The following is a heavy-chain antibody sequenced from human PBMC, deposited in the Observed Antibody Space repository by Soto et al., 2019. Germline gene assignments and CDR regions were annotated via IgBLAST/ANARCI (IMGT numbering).Heavy chain of an antibody. CDR2: IXGRGQXT. J-gene: IGHJ4*02. D-gene: IGHD6-25*01. CDR3: AKVPLRLYYFDY. Sequence: GXSLRLSCAASGFTFGGYAMNWVRQAPGKGGGGVGVIXGRGQXTAKADYGKGXXTIPRDNXXNTLYLKMTSLRAEDTAVYYCAKVPLRLYYFDYGGQGTLVTVS. CDR1: GFTFGGYA. V-gene: IGHV3-23*01.